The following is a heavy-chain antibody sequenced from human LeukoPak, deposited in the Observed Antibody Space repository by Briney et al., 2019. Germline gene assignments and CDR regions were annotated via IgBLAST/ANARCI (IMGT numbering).Heavy chain of an antibody. CDR3: ARANSSGWPYYYYYGMDV. CDR2: IGTAGDT. CDR1: GFTFSSYD. Sequence: PGGSLRLSCAASGFTFSSYDMRWVRQATGKGLEWVSAIGTAGDTYYPGSVKGRFTISRENAKNSLYLQMNSLRAGDTAVYYCARANSSGWPYYYYYGMDVWGQGTTVTVSS. D-gene: IGHD6-19*01. V-gene: IGHV3-13*01. J-gene: IGHJ6*02.